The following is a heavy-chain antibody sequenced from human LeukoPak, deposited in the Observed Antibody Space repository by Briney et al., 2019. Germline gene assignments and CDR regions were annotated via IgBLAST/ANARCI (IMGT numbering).Heavy chain of an antibody. V-gene: IGHV3-23*01. CDR2: ISGSGGST. Sequence: GGSLRLSCAASGFTFSSYAMSWVRQAPGKGLELVSAISGSGGSTYYADSVKGRFTISRDNSKNTLYLQMNSLRAEDTAVYYCAKPVRGGGWFPSDYWGQGTLVTVSS. CDR1: GFTFSSYA. D-gene: IGHD6-19*01. J-gene: IGHJ4*02. CDR3: AKPVRGGGWFPSDY.